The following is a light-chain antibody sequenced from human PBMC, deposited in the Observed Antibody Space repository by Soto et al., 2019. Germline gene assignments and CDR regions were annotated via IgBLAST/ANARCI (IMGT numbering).Light chain of an antibody. CDR2: GAS. Sequence: DIQMTQSPSTLSASVGDRVAITCRASESISQYLAWYQQRPGKAPKLLIYGASNLDRGDPSRFSGSGSETEFTLTISSLQPDDFATYFCQHYNSYSGTFGQGTKVDIK. CDR1: ESISQY. J-gene: IGKJ1*01. CDR3: QHYNSYSGT. V-gene: IGKV1-5*01.